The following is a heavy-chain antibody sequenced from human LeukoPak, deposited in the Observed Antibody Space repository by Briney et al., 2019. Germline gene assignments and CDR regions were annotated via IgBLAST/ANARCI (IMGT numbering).Heavy chain of an antibody. CDR3: AKDLTIFGVAPIDY. CDR1: GFTFSSYA. CDR2: ISGSGGST. V-gene: IGHV3-23*01. D-gene: IGHD3-3*01. J-gene: IGHJ4*02. Sequence: GGSLRLSCAASGFTFSSYAMSWVRQAPGKGLEWVSAISGSGGSTYYADSVKGRFTISRDNSKNTLYLQMNSLRAEDTAVYYCAKDLTIFGVAPIDYWGQGTLVTVSS.